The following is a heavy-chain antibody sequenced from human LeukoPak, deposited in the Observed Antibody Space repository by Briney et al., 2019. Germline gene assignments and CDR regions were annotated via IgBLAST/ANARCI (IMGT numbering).Heavy chain of an antibody. CDR1: GITLSNYG. V-gene: IGHV3-23*01. CDR2: ISDSDGRT. Sequence: GGSVRLSCAVSGITLSNYGMSWVRQAPGKGLEWVAGISDSDGRTNYADSVKGRFTISRDNPKNALYLQMNSLRAEDTAVYYCSKRGVVIRDILVGFHKEAYHFHPWGQGPVDSLSS. J-gene: IGHJ5*02. CDR3: SKRGVVIRDILVGFHKEAYHFHP. D-gene: IGHD2/OR15-2a*01.